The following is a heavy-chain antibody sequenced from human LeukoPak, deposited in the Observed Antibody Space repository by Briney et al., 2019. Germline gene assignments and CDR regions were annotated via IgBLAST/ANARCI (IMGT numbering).Heavy chain of an antibody. J-gene: IGHJ3*01. CDR3: ARANYHDTSAYKGAFDV. D-gene: IGHD3-22*01. CDR2: IYSSGTT. CDR1: GGAIGRAGYY. Sequence: PSQTLSLTCTVSGGAIGRAGYYWTWIRQHPGQGLEWIGYIYSSGTTYYNPSLKSRVSISLDASKNQFSLKLSSVSAADTAVFYCARANYHDTSAYKGAFDVWGQGTAVTVSS. V-gene: IGHV4-31*03.